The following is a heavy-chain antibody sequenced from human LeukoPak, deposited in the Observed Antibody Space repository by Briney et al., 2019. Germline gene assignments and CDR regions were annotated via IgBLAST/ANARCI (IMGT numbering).Heavy chain of an antibody. D-gene: IGHD7-27*01. Sequence: ASVKVSCKASGYTFTNWDIKWVGQATGKGLGGMGWMNPKNGNTDHEQKFQGRGAMTRETAKDTAYMELSSLTFEDTAVYYCARGIDAGVDFWGQGTLITVSS. CDR3: ARGIDAGVDF. CDR1: GYTFTNWD. CDR2: MNPKNGNT. J-gene: IGHJ4*02. V-gene: IGHV1-8*01.